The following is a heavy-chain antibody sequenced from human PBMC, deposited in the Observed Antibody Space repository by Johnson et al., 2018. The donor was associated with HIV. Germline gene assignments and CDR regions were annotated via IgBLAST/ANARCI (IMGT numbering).Heavy chain of an antibody. Sequence: MLLVESGGGLVQPGGSLRLSCAASGFTFSSYVMSWVRQAPGKGLEWVSAISGSGGSTYYADSVKGRFTISRDNSKNTLYLQMNSLRAEDTAVYYCARGAIKYSSSWLGAFDIWGQGTMVTVSS. CDR1: GFTFSSYV. CDR3: ARGAIKYSSSWLGAFDI. D-gene: IGHD6-6*01. J-gene: IGHJ3*02. CDR2: ISGSGGST. V-gene: IGHV3-23*04.